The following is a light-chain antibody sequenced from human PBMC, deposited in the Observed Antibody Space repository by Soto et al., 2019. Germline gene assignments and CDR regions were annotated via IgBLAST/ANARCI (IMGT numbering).Light chain of an antibody. CDR2: YDD. CDR1: SSNIGNNA. J-gene: IGLJ1*01. V-gene: IGLV1-36*01. Sequence: QSVLTQPPSVSEAPRQRVTISRSGSSSNIGNNAVNWYQQLPGQAPKIIIYYDDLLTSGVSDRFSGSKSGTSASLAISDVQSDDEADYYCAAWDDSLNAYVFGPGTKLTVL. CDR3: AAWDDSLNAYV.